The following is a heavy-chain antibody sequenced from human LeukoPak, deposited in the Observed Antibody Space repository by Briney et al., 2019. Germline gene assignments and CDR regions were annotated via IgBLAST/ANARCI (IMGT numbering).Heavy chain of an antibody. Sequence: GGSLRLSCAASGFTFSSYWMSWVRQAPGKGLERVANIKEDGSEKYCVDSVKGRFTISRDNARNSLYLQMNSLRAEDTAVYFCARAIAAAGRDTDYWGQGTLVTVSS. CDR3: ARAIAAAGRDTDY. J-gene: IGHJ4*02. CDR2: IKEDGSEK. CDR1: GFTFSSYW. V-gene: IGHV3-7*01. D-gene: IGHD6-13*01.